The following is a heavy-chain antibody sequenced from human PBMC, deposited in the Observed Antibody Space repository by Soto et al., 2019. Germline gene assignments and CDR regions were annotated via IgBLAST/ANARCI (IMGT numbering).Heavy chain of an antibody. D-gene: IGHD1-1*01. CDR3: ARELPQRQGRNMDV. J-gene: IGHJ6*02. CDR1: GGSMSSGDYY. Sequence: PSETLSLTCTVTGGSMSSGDYYWTWIRQHPGKGLEWIGYINYRGSLYYNPSLKSRVSMSVVTSKNQFSLNPSSVTAADTAVYYCARELPQRQGRNMDVWGQGTTVTVSS. V-gene: IGHV4-31*03. CDR2: INYRGSL.